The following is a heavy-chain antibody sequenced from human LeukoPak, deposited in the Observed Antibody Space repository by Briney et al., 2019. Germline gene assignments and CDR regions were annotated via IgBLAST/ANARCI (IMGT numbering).Heavy chain of an antibody. J-gene: IGHJ4*02. CDR3: ARCAVAAAGDY. D-gene: IGHD6-13*01. Sequence: GSLRLSCAASGLPFSSYWMSWVRQAPGRGPEWVANIKPDGSGKYYVDSVKGRFTISRDNAENSLFLHMNSLRAEDTAVYYCARCAVAAAGDYWGRGTLVTVSS. CDR2: IKPDGSGK. V-gene: IGHV3-7*01. CDR1: GLPFSSYW.